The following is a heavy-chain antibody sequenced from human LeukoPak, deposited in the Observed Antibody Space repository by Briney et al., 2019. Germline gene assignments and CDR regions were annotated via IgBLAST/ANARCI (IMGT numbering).Heavy chain of an antibody. CDR2: IYYSGST. CDR1: GGSISSGGYY. Sequence: SQTLSLTCTVSGGSISSGGYYWSWIRQHPGKGLEWIGYIYYSGSTYYNPSLKSRVTISVDTSKNQFSLKLSSVTAADTAVYYCARANPLVVIDAFDIWGQGTTVTVSS. J-gene: IGHJ3*02. V-gene: IGHV4-31*03. CDR3: ARANPLVVIDAFDI. D-gene: IGHD3-22*01.